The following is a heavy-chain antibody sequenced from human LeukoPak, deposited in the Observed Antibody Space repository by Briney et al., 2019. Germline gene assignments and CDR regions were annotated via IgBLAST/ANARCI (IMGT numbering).Heavy chain of an antibody. D-gene: IGHD2-15*01. V-gene: IGHV3-48*04. Sequence: GGSLRLSCAASGFTFSSYSMNWVRQAPGKGLEWVSYISSSSSTIYYADSVKGRFNISRDNAKNSLYLQMNSLRAEDTAVYYCARDMACSGGSCYYDYMDVWGKGTTVTVSS. CDR1: GFTFSSYS. CDR2: ISSSSSTI. J-gene: IGHJ6*03. CDR3: ARDMACSGGSCYYDYMDV.